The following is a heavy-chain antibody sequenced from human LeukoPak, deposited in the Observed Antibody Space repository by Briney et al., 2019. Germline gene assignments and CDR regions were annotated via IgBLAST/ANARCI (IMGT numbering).Heavy chain of an antibody. CDR1: GFTFSSYG. Sequence: GGSLRLSCAASGFTFSSYGMHWVRQAPGKGLEWVAVISYDGSNKYYADSVKGRFTISRDNSKNTLYLQMNSRRAEDTAVYYCALMLIAVAGTGDDAFDIWGQGTMVTVSS. V-gene: IGHV3-30*03. CDR2: ISYDGSNK. D-gene: IGHD6-19*01. J-gene: IGHJ3*02. CDR3: ALMLIAVAGTGDDAFDI.